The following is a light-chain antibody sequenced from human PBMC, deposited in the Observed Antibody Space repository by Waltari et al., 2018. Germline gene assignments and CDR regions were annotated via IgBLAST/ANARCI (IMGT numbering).Light chain of an antibody. CDR2: AAS. J-gene: IGKJ2*01. Sequence: QSPSSLSASVGDRVTITCRASQSISSYLNWYQQKPGKAPKLLIYAASSLQSGVPSRFSGSGSGTDFTLTISSLQPEDFATYYCQQSYSTPPGYTFGQGTKLEIK. CDR1: QSISSY. V-gene: IGKV1-39*01. CDR3: QQSYSTPPGYT.